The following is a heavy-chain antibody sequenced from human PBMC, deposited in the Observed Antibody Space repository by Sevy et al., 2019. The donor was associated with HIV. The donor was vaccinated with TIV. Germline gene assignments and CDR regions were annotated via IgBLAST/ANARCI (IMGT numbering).Heavy chain of an antibody. CDR3: AMSSGYYGWFDP. CDR2: NSAYNGNT. CDR1: GYTFTSYG. Sequence: ASVKVSCKASGYTFTSYGISWVRQAPGQGLEWMGWNSAYNGNTNYAQKLQGRVTMTTDTSTSTAYMELRSLRSDDTAVYYCAMSSGYYGWFDPWGQRTLVTVSS. J-gene: IGHJ5*02. D-gene: IGHD3-22*01. V-gene: IGHV1-18*01.